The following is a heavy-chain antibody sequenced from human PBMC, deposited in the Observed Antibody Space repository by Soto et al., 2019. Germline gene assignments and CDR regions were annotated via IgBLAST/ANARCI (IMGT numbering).Heavy chain of an antibody. CDR1: GFTFSDYY. CDR2: ISSSSYT. V-gene: IGHV3-11*06. CDR3: ARDVTSGYDEYFDY. J-gene: IGHJ4*02. D-gene: IGHD5-12*01. Sequence: PGGSLRLSCAASGFTFSDYYMSWIRQAPGKGLEWVSYISSSSYTNYADSVKGRFTISRDNAKNSLYLQMNSLRAEDTAVYYCARDVTSGYDEYFDYWGQGTLVTVSS.